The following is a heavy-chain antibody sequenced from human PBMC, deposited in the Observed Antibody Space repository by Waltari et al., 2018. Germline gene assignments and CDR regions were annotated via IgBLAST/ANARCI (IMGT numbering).Heavy chain of an antibody. CDR3: ARGSYDFWSGYYKGRWFDP. J-gene: IGHJ5*02. CDR1: GYTFTSYD. D-gene: IGHD3-3*01. V-gene: IGHV1-8*01. Sequence: QVQLVQSGAEVKKPGASVKVSCKASGYTFTSYDIHWVRQATGQGLEWMGWMNPNSGNTGDAQKFQGRGTMTRNTSISTAYMELSSLRSEDTAVYYCARGSYDFWSGYYKGRWFDPWGQGTLVTVSS. CDR2: MNPNSGNT.